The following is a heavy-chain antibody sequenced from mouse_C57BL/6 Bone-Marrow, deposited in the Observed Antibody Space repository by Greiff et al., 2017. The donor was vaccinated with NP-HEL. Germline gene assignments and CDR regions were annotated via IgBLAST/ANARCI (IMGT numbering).Heavy chain of an antibody. Sequence: EVKVVESGGGLVQPGGSLKLSCAASGFTFSDYGMAWVRQAPRKGPEWVAFISNLAYSIYYADTVTGRFTISRENAKNTLYLEMSSLRSEDTAMYYCARHHYYGFDYWGQGTTLTVSS. CDR1: GFTFSDYG. D-gene: IGHD1-2*01. J-gene: IGHJ2*01. CDR2: ISNLAYSI. V-gene: IGHV5-15*01. CDR3: ARHHYYGFDY.